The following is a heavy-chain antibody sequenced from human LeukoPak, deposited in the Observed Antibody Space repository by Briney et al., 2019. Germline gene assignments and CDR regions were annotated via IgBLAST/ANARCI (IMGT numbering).Heavy chain of an antibody. CDR1: GFTFSTYG. CDR3: AREGAAPFMGALDY. V-gene: IGHV3-30*03. D-gene: IGHD6-6*01. CDR2: ISYDGSNK. J-gene: IGHJ4*02. Sequence: GGSLRLSCAASGFTFSTYGMHWVRQAPGKGLGWVAFISYDGSNKYYRDSVKGRFTISRDNSKNTLYLQMNSLRAEDTAVYYCAREGAAPFMGALDYWGQGTLVTVSS.